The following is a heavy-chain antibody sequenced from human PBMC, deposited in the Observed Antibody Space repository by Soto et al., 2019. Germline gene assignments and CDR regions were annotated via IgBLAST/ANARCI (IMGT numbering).Heavy chain of an antibody. Sequence: QVQLQESGPGLVKPSETLSLTCTVSGGSISNVNYCWSWIRQSPDKGLEWSGHIYYGGSTYNNPSIKRRITISVNSSKNQLSLKLSSVSVADTAVYYCARGPSGDKVDYWGQGILGTVSS. D-gene: IGHD7-27*01. CDR1: GGSISNVNYC. J-gene: IGHJ4*02. CDR2: IYYGGST. CDR3: ARGPSGDKVDY. V-gene: IGHV4-30-4*01.